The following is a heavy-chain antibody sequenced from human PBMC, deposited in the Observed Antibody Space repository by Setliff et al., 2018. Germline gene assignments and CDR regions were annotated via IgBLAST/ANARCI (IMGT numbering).Heavy chain of an antibody. CDR2: VNPSSGAT. J-gene: IGHJ4*02. V-gene: IGHV1-2*06. Sequence: ASVKVSCKASGYTFTGYYMYWVRQAPGQGLEWMGRVNPSSGATIYAQKFQGRVTMTSDTSISTAYMELGRLRSDDTAVYFCARDGGGDSDAFDYWGQGTLVTVPQ. CDR3: ARDGGGDSDAFDY. CDR1: GYTFTGYY. D-gene: IGHD3-16*01.